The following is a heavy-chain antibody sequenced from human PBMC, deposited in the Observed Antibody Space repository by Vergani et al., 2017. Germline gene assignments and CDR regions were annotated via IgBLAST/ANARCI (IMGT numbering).Heavy chain of an antibody. CDR1: GFTFSSYW. J-gene: IGHJ3*02. CDR2: IKQDGCEK. CDR3: RAVAGERDAFDI. D-gene: IGHD6-19*01. Sequence: EVQLVESGGGLVQPGGSLRLSCAASGFTFSSYWMSWVRQAPGKGLEWVANIKQDGCEKYYVDSVKGRFTISRDDSKTTAYLQMNSLKTEDTAVYYCRAVAGERDAFDIWGQGTMVTVSS. V-gene: IGHV3-7*03.